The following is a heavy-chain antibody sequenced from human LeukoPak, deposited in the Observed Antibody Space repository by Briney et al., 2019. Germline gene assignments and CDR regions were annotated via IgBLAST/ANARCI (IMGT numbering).Heavy chain of an antibody. Sequence: GGSLRLSCAASGFTFDDYAMHWVRQAPGKGLEWVSGISWNSGSVGYADSVKGRFTISRDNAKNSLYLQMNSLRAEDTALYYCAIGGSSWYYDAFDIWGQGTMVTVSS. J-gene: IGHJ3*02. V-gene: IGHV3-9*01. CDR2: ISWNSGSV. CDR1: GFTFDDYA. CDR3: AIGGSSWYYDAFDI. D-gene: IGHD6-13*01.